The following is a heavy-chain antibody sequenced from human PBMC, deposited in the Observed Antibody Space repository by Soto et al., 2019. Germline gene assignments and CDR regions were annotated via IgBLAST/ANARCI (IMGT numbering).Heavy chain of an antibody. D-gene: IGHD2-21*02. Sequence: PGGSLRLSCAASGFTFSTYAMSWVRQAPGKGLEWVSALSASGGSTYYADSVKGRFTISRDNAKNSLYLQMNSLRAEDTAVYYCARVSGVVTAISYNWFDPWGQGTLVTVSS. CDR2: LSASGGST. J-gene: IGHJ5*02. CDR1: GFTFSTYA. CDR3: ARVSGVVTAISYNWFDP. V-gene: IGHV3-23*01.